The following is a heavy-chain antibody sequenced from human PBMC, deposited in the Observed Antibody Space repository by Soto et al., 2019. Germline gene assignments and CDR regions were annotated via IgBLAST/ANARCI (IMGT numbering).Heavy chain of an antibody. CDR3: ASGGYGWLDY. J-gene: IGHJ4*02. D-gene: IGHD3-10*01. V-gene: IGHV1-18*01. CDR2: ISAYNGNT. CDR1: GYTFTSYG. Sequence: ASVKVSCKASGYTFTSYGISWVRQAPGQGLEWKGWISAYNGNTNYAQNFQGRVTITRDTSASTAYMELSSLRSEDTAVYYCASGGYGWLDYWGQGTLVTVSS.